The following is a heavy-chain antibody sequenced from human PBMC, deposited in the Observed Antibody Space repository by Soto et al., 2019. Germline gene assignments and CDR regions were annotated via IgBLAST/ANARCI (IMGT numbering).Heavy chain of an antibody. Sequence: SVKVSCRASGGTFSSYASSWVRQAPGQGLEWMGGIIPIFGTANYAQKFQGRVTITADESTSTAYMEVSSLRSEDTAVYYCARDSSGYWAPFDPFGQRTLVAVCS. CDR3: ARDSSGYWAPFDP. CDR1: GGTFSSYA. V-gene: IGHV1-69*13. CDR2: IIPIFGTA. J-gene: IGHJ5*02. D-gene: IGHD3-22*01.